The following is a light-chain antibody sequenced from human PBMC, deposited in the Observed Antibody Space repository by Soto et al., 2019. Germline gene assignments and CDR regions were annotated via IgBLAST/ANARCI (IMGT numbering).Light chain of an antibody. CDR3: SSYTSSSTLEV. Sequence: QSALTQPASVSGSPGQSITISCTGTTSYVGGYDYVSWYQQHPGKAPKLMIYEVNHRPSGVSNRFSGSKSGNTASLAISGLQAEDEADYYCSSYTSSSTLEVFGGGTQLTVL. CDR2: EVN. CDR1: TSYVGGYDY. J-gene: IGLJ2*01. V-gene: IGLV2-14*01.